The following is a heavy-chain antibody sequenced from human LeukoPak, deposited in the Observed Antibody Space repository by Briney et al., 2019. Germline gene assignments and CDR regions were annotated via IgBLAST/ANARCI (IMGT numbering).Heavy chain of an antibody. CDR3: ARDPDTAMARGVSWFDP. J-gene: IGHJ5*02. CDR2: ISSSGSTI. Sequence: GGSLRLSCAASGFTFSSYAMSWVRQAPGKGLEWVSYISSSGSTIYYADSVKGRFTISRDNAKNSLYLQMNSLRAEDTAVYYCARDPDTAMARGVSWFDPWGQGTLVTVSS. D-gene: IGHD5-18*01. CDR1: GFTFSSYA. V-gene: IGHV3-48*04.